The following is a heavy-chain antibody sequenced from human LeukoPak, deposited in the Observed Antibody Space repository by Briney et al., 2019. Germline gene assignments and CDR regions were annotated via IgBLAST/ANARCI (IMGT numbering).Heavy chain of an antibody. Sequence: PSETLSLTCSVSGGSISGENYYWAWIRQPPGKGLEWIGSIYSGGSPYHNPSLNSRVTMSVDTSKSQFSLRLSSVTAADTAIYFCVRSSECSSASCFTTFFDSWGPGTLVAVSS. D-gene: IGHD2-2*02. J-gene: IGHJ4*02. V-gene: IGHV4-39*07. CDR3: VRSSECSSASCFTTFFDS. CDR2: IYSGGSP. CDR1: GGSISGENYY.